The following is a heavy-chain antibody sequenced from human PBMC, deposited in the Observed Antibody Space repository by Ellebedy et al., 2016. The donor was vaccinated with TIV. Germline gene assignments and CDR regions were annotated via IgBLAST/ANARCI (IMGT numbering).Heavy chain of an antibody. V-gene: IGHV4-34*01. J-gene: IGHJ4*02. CDR3: ARGGERVMATIIDY. Sequence: SRVTISVDTSKNQFSLKLSSVTAADTAVYYCARGGERVMATIIDYWGQGILATVSS. D-gene: IGHD5-24*01.